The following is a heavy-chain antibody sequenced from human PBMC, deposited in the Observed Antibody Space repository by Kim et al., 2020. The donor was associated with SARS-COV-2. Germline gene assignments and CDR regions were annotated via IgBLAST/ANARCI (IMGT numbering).Heavy chain of an antibody. CDR2: IYYSGST. D-gene: IGHD6-19*01. Sequence: SETLSLTCTVSGGSVSSGSYYWSWIRQPPGKGLEWIGYIYYSGSTNYNPSLKSRVTISVDTSKNQFSLKLSSVTAADTAVYYCARRGHNSGWYGWFDPWGQGTLVTVSS. J-gene: IGHJ5*02. V-gene: IGHV4-61*01. CDR1: GGSVSSGSYY. CDR3: ARRGHNSGWYGWFDP.